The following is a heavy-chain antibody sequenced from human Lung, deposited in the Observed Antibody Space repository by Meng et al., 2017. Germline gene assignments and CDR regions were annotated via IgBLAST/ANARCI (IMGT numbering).Heavy chain of an antibody. CDR2: INTDGSST. CDR1: GFTFSTYW. D-gene: IGHD5-24*01. Sequence: EVQLVESGGVLVQPGRSLRLSCAASGFTFSTYWMHWARQAPGKGLVWVSHINTDGSSTNYADSVKGRFTISRDNAKNTLYLQMNSLRAEDTAVYYCGRSDGYIRDWGQGTLVTVSS. CDR3: GRSDGYIRD. V-gene: IGHV3-74*01. J-gene: IGHJ4*02.